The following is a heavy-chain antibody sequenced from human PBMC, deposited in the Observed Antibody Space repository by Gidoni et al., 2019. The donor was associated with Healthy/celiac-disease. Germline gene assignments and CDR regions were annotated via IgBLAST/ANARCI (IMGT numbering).Heavy chain of an antibody. CDR2: SSVSGGST. V-gene: IGHV3-23*01. CDR3: AKDDDILTGYYFGGKVDY. D-gene: IGHD3-9*01. CDR1: GPTFSSYA. J-gene: IGHJ4*02. Sequence: VQPLEFGGGLVQHGGSMRLSCAASGPTFSSYAMSWVRQAPGKGLEWVSASSVSGGSTYYADSVKGRFTISRDNSKNTLYLQMNSLRAEDTAVYYCAKDDDILTGYYFGGKVDYWGQGTLVTVSS.